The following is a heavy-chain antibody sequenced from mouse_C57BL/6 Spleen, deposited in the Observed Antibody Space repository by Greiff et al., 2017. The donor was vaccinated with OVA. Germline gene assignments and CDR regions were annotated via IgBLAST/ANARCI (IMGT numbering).Heavy chain of an antibody. J-gene: IGHJ2*01. CDR3: VRGDYDYDEDYFDY. CDR1: GFSLTSYG. Sequence: VKLMESGPGLVQPSQSLSITCTVSGFSLTSYGVHWVRQSPGKGLEWLGVIWSGGSTDYNAAFISRLSISKDNSKSQVFFKMNSLQADDTAIYYCVRGDYDYDEDYFDYWGQGTTLTVSS. CDR2: IWSGGST. V-gene: IGHV2-2*01. D-gene: IGHD2-4*01.